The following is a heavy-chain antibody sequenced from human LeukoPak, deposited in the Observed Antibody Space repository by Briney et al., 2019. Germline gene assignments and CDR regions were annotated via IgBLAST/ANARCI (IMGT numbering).Heavy chain of an antibody. CDR3: ARGDVDTAMVPFDY. D-gene: IGHD5-18*01. V-gene: IGHV3-21*01. CDR1: GFIFSSYS. J-gene: IGHJ4*02. CDR2: ISSSSNYI. Sequence: GGSLRLSCAASGFIFSSYSMNWVRQAPGKGLEWVSSISSSSNYIYYADSVKGRFTISRDNAKNSLYLQMNSPRAEDTAVYYCARGDVDTAMVPFDYWGQGTLVTVSS.